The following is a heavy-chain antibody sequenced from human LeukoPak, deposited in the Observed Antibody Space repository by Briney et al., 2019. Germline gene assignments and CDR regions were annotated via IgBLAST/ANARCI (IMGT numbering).Heavy chain of an antibody. CDR2: IYHSGST. D-gene: IGHD3-9*01. Sequence: SETLSLTCTVSGGSISSGGYYWSWIRQPPGKGLEWIGYIYHSGSTYYNPSLKSRVTISVDRSKNQFSLKLSSVTAADTAVYYCARVSPWFRYMDVWGKGTTVTVSS. CDR3: ARVSPWFRYMDV. CDR1: GGSISSGGYY. V-gene: IGHV4-30-2*01. J-gene: IGHJ6*03.